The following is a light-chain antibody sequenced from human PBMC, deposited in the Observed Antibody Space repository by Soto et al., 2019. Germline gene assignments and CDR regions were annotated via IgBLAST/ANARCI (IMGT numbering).Light chain of an antibody. CDR2: GAS. Sequence: ETVMTQSAVTLSVSPGERATLSCRASQSVSTNLAWYQQKPGQAPRLLIYGASTRATGIPARFSGSGSGTEFTLTISSLQSEDFAVYYCQQYNNWPPSTFGRGTKVEIK. CDR1: QSVSTN. J-gene: IGKJ1*01. CDR3: QQYNNWPPST. V-gene: IGKV3-15*01.